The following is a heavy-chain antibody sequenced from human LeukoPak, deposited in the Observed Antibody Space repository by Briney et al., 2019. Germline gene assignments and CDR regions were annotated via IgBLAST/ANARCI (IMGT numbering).Heavy chain of an antibody. CDR2: ISYSGST. CDR1: GGSISSYY. D-gene: IGHD3-10*01. CDR3: AREGESVAIDAFDI. Sequence: SETLSLTCTVSGGSISSYYWSWIRQPPGKGLEWIGYISYSGSTNYNPSLKSRATISVETSKNQFSLKLSSVTAADTAVYYCAREGESVAIDAFDIWGQGTMVTVSS. V-gene: IGHV4-59*01. J-gene: IGHJ3*02.